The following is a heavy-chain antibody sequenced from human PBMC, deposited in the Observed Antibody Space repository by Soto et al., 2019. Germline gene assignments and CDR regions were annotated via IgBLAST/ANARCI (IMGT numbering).Heavy chain of an antibody. V-gene: IGHV2-5*02. CDR3: AHSVVAGSGYYFDY. D-gene: IGHD6-19*01. Sequence: QITLKESGPTLVKPTQPLTLTCTFSGFSLSSTRVAVGWIRQPPGKALEWLALLYWDDDKRYSPFLKSRLTITKDTTKNPVDLTMTTVDPWDTATYYGAHSVVAGSGYYFDYWGQGTLVTVSS. CDR1: GFSLSSTRVA. J-gene: IGHJ4*02. CDR2: LYWDDDK.